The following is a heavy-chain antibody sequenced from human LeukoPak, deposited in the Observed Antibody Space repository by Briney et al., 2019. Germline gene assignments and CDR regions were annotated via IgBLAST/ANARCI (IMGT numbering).Heavy chain of an antibody. V-gene: IGHV3-48*02. CDR3: ARDGGDFDY. J-gene: IGHJ4*02. Sequence: PGGSLRLSCAASGFSFNIYSMNWVRQAPGKGLEWISYINSISTTIFYADSVKGRFTISRDNAKNSLYLQMNSLRDEDTALYYCARDGGDFDYWGQGTLVTVSS. CDR2: INSISTTI. D-gene: IGHD3-16*01. CDR1: GFSFNIYS.